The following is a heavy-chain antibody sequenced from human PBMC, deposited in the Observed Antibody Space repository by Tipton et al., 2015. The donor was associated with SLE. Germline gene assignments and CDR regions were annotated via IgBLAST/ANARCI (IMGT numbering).Heavy chain of an antibody. D-gene: IGHD5-24*01. CDR3: ARLEGDGYKWYFDY. J-gene: IGHJ4*02. CDR1: KFTFSTYG. CDR2: INYSGST. Sequence: LRLSCAASKFTFSTYGMNWIRQPPGKGLEWIGYINYSGSTNYNPSLKSRATISVDTSKNQFSLKLSSVTAADTAVYYCARLEGDGYKWYFDYWGQGTLVTVST. V-gene: IGHV4-59*08.